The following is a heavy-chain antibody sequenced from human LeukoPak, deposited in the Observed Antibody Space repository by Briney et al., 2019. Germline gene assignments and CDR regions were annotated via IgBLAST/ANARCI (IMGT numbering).Heavy chain of an antibody. V-gene: IGHV3-30*04. D-gene: IGHD4-23*01. Sequence: RGSLRLSSAPSRVNFGSYAMHSVREAPDKGLQWVADIWYDGSNKYYADSVKGRFIISRDNSKSTVFLQMNSLRIEDTGVYYCARGAHYGGNSPDYWGQGTLVTVSS. CDR2: IWYDGSNK. J-gene: IGHJ4*02. CDR1: RVNFGSYA. CDR3: ARGAHYGGNSPDY.